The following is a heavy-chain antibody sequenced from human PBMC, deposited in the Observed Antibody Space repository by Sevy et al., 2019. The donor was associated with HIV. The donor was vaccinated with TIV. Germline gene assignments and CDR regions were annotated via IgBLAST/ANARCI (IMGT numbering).Heavy chain of an antibody. CDR1: GFSLNSYW. CDR2: IKQDGSVK. Sequence: GGSLRLSCGASGFSLNSYWMSWVRQAPGKGLEWVANIKQDGSVKYYVDSVKGRFTISRDNARNLLYLQMNSLRAEDTALYYCVRAIAADVSFWGQGTLVTVSS. V-gene: IGHV3-7*01. J-gene: IGHJ4*02. D-gene: IGHD6-13*01. CDR3: VRAIAADVSF.